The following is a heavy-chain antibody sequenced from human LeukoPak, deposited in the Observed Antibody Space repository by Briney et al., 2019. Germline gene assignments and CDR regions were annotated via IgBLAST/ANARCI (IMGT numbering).Heavy chain of an antibody. CDR2: INPNSGGT. J-gene: IGHJ4*02. Sequence: ASVKVSCKASGYTFTGYYMHWVRQAPGQGLEWMGWINPNSGGTNYAQKFQGRVTMTRDTSISTAYMELSRLRSDDTAVYYCARDHSGAAAGQRLDYWGQGTLVTVSS. D-gene: IGHD6-13*01. CDR3: ARDHSGAAAGQRLDY. V-gene: IGHV1-2*02. CDR1: GYTFTGYY.